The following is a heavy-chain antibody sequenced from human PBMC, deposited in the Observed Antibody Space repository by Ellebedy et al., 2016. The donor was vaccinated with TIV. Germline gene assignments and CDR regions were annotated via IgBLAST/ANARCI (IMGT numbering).Heavy chain of an antibody. V-gene: IGHV3-53*01. CDR3: ASSPSQGY. CDR2: IYSGGTT. CDR1: GFTVRNNY. Sequence: GESLKISCAASGFTVRNNYMSWVRQAPGKGLEWVSDIYSGGTTFYAESVKGRFTISRDSSQNTLYLQKDSLRAEDTAVYYCASSPSQGYWGQGTLVTVSS. J-gene: IGHJ4*02.